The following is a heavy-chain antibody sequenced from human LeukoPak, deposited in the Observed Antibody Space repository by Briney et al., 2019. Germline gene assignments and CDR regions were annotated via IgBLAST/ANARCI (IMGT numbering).Heavy chain of an antibody. Sequence: GGSLRLSCAASGFTFSSYGMHWVRQAPGKGLEWVAVISYDGSNKYYADPVKGRFTISRDNSKNTLYLQMNSLRAEDTAVYYCAGAWLHYYYYGMDVWGQGTTVTVSS. V-gene: IGHV3-30*03. CDR1: GFTFSSYG. D-gene: IGHD5-12*01. CDR2: ISYDGSNK. CDR3: AGAWLHYYYYGMDV. J-gene: IGHJ6*02.